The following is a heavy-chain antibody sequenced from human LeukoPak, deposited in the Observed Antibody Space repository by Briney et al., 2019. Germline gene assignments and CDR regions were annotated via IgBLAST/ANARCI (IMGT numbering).Heavy chain of an antibody. J-gene: IGHJ4*02. V-gene: IGHV3-7*04. D-gene: IGHD6-19*01. CDR1: GITRSVLW. CDR3: VGGYGWLPDY. Sequence: PGGSLRLSCGGYGITRSVLWMNWVRQVPGNGLEWVAKIKHDGSERKYVDSVKGRFTISRDNAKNSVYLQMHSLRVDDTAVYYCVGGYGWLPDYWGQGALVTVSS. CDR2: IKHDGSER.